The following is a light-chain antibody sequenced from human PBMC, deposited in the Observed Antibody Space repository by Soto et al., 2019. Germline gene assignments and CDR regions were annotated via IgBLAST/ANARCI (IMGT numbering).Light chain of an antibody. CDR2: GAS. CDR1: QSVSNN. CDR3: QQYNNWPPFT. V-gene: IGKV3D-15*01. J-gene: IGKJ5*01. Sequence: EIVLTQSPGTLSLSPGERATLSCRASQSVSNNYLAWYQQKPGQAPRLLIYGASTRATGIPARFSGSGSGTEFTLTISSLQSEDFAVYYCQQYNNWPPFTFGQGTRLEI.